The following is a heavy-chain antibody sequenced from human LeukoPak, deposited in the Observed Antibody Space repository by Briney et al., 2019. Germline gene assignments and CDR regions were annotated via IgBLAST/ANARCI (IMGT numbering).Heavy chain of an antibody. D-gene: IGHD1-26*01. CDR1: GFTFSSYS. J-gene: IGHJ3*02. Sequence: GGSLRLSCEASGFTFSSYSMNWVRQAPGKGLEWVSYISSSSSTIYYADSVKGRFTISRDNAKNSLYLQMNSLRTEDTALYYCAKGSSGSYSLDAFDIWGQGTMVTVSS. CDR3: AKGSSGSYSLDAFDI. CDR2: ISSSSSTI. V-gene: IGHV3-48*01.